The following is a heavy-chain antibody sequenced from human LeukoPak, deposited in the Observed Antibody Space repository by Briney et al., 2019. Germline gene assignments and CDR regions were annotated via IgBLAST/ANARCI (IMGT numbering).Heavy chain of an antibody. CDR3: ARDGSFCSSTSCSDAPEAFDY. J-gene: IGHJ4*02. Sequence: KTGGSLRLSCAASGFTFSSYSMNWVRQAPGKGLEWVSSISSSSSYIYYADSVKGRFTISRDNAKNSLYLQMNSLRAEDTAVYYCARDGSFCSSTSCSDAPEAFDYWGQGTLVTVSS. CDR2: ISSSSSYI. CDR1: GFTFSSYS. D-gene: IGHD2-2*01. V-gene: IGHV3-21*01.